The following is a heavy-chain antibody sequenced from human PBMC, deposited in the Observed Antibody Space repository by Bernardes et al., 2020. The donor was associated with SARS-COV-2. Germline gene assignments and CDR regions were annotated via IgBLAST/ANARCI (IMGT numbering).Heavy chain of an antibody. CDR2: INHSGST. CDR1: GGSFSGYN. CDR3: ARERTELWFGESY. Sequence: SETLSLTCAVYGGSFSGYNWTWIRQPPGKGLEWIGEINHSGSTNYNPSLKSRVTISVDTSKNHFSLKLSSVTAADTAVYFCARERTELWFGESYWGQGTLVTVSS. V-gene: IGHV4-34*01. J-gene: IGHJ4*02. D-gene: IGHD3-10*01.